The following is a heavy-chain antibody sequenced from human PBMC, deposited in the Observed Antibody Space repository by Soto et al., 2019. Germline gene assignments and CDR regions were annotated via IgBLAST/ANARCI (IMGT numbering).Heavy chain of an antibody. CDR3: ARVGYGGNPPGMDV. J-gene: IGHJ6*02. CDR2: IIPIFGTA. V-gene: IGHV1-69*13. D-gene: IGHD4-17*01. Sequence: SVKVSCKASGGTFSSYAISWVRQAPGQGLEWMGGIIPIFGTANYAQKFQGRVTITADESTSTAYMELSSLRSEDTAVYYCARVGYGGNPPGMDVWGQGTTVTSP. CDR1: GGTFSSYA.